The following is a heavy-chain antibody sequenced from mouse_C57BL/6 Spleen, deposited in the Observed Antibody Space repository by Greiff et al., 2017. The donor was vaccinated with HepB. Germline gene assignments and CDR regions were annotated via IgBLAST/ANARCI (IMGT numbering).Heavy chain of an antibody. V-gene: IGHV1-22*01. J-gene: IGHJ2*01. CDR3: ARGTTVVADYFDY. Sequence: VHLKQSGPELVKPGASVKMSCKASGYTFTDYNMHWVKQSHGKSLEWIGYINPNNGGTSYNQKFKGKATLTVNKSSSTAYMELRSLTSEDSAVYYCARGTTVVADYFDYWGQGTTLTVSS. D-gene: IGHD1-1*01. CDR2: INPNNGGT. CDR1: GYTFTDYN.